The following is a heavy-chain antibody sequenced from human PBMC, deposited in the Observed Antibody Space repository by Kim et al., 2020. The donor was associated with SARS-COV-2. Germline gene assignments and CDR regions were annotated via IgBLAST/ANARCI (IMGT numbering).Heavy chain of an antibody. D-gene: IGHD5-12*01. Sequence: SETLSLTCGVYVGSVSDFYWSWIRQPPGQGLEWIGEISHSGSANYNASLRSRVSISIDRSKNQFSLILSSVTAADTAVYYCARDENRDGYNFDYWGLGTLVTVSS. CDR1: VGSVSDFY. J-gene: IGHJ4*02. V-gene: IGHV4-34*01. CDR3: ARDENRDGYNFDY. CDR2: ISHSGSA.